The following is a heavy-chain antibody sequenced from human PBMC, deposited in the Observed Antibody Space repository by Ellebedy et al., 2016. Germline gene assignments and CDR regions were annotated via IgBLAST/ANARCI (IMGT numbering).Heavy chain of an antibody. CDR2: ITNSGDDT. J-gene: IGHJ4*02. CDR1: GFTFSSLA. CDR3: ARAMFHGDYDHDY. V-gene: IGHV3-23*01. Sequence: GGSLRLSCAASGFTFSSLAMTWVRQAPGKGLEWVSGITNSGDDTSYSGSVKGRFTISRDNSRNTLYLQMNSLTAEDTAVYYCARAMFHGDYDHDYWGRGTLVTVSP. D-gene: IGHD4-17*01.